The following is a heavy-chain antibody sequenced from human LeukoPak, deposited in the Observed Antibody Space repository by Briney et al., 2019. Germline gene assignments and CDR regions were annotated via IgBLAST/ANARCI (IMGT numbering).Heavy chain of an antibody. V-gene: IGHV1-69*13. D-gene: IGHD1-7*01. CDR3: ARDWNYGFEYYYYGMDV. Sequence: SVKVSCKASGGTFSSYAISWVRQATGQGLEWMGGIIPIFGTANYAQKFQGRVTITADESTSTAYMELSSLRSEDTAVYYCARDWNYGFEYYYYGMDVWGQGTTVTVSS. CDR1: GGTFSSYA. CDR2: IIPIFGTA. J-gene: IGHJ6*02.